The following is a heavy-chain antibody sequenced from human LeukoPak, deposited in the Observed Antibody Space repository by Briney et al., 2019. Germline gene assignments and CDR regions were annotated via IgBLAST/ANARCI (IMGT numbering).Heavy chain of an antibody. CDR2: IKQDGSEK. D-gene: IGHD1-26*01. Sequence: GGSLRLSCAASGFAFSTYWMSWVRQAPGKGLEWVANIKQDGSEKYYVDSVKGRFTISRDNAKNSLYLQMNSLRAEDTAVYYCARDKAVGATHFDYWGQGTLVTVSS. CDR1: GFAFSTYW. V-gene: IGHV3-7*03. CDR3: ARDKAVGATHFDY. J-gene: IGHJ4*02.